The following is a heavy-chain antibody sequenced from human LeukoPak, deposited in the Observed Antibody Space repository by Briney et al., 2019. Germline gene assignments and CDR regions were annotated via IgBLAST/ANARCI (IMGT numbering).Heavy chain of an antibody. J-gene: IGHJ3*02. Sequence: SETLSLTCNVSGGSVSTYYWSWIRQPAGKGLEWIGRIYTSGSTSYNPSLKSRVTMSEDTSKNQFSLKLTSVTAADTAVYYCAVAAAGLVDAFDIWGQGTMVTVSS. CDR1: GGSVSTYY. CDR3: AVAAAGLVDAFDI. V-gene: IGHV4-4*07. D-gene: IGHD6-13*01. CDR2: IYTSGST.